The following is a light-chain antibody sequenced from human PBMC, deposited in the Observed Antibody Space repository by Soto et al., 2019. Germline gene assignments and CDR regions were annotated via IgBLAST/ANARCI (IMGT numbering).Light chain of an antibody. J-gene: IGKJ5*01. CDR1: QSFRGL. Sequence: EVFLTQSPFTLSLSPLERATLSCRASQSFRGLLAWYQQKPGQAPRLLIYDAYNRATGIPPRFSGSGSGTDFTLTISSLEPEDSAVYYCQQRHMWPITFGQGTRLEN. CDR2: DAY. CDR3: QQRHMWPIT. V-gene: IGKV3-11*01.